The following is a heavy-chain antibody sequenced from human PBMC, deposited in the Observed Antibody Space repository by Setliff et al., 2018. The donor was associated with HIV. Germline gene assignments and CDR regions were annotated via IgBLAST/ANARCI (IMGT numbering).Heavy chain of an antibody. Sequence: SETLSLTCTVSGGSISSGSNYWSWIRQPAGKGLEWIGHIYTSGSTNYNPSLKSRVTISVDTSKNQFSLKLSSVTAADTAVYYCARAPGAYYYDSSGYPIGIRFDYWGQGTLVTVSS. CDR1: GGSISSGSNY. D-gene: IGHD3-22*01. V-gene: IGHV4-61*09. J-gene: IGHJ4*02. CDR3: ARAPGAYYYDSSGYPIGIRFDY. CDR2: IYTSGST.